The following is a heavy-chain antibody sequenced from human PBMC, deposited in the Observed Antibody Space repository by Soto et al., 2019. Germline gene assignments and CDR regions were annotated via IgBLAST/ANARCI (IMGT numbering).Heavy chain of an antibody. J-gene: IGHJ6*02. CDR2: IIPIFGTA. V-gene: IGHV1-69*13. CDR3: AAGYCSSTSCYKPDYYYYGMDV. Sequence: ASVKVSCKASGCTFSSYAISWVRQAPGQGLEWMGGIIPIFGTANYAQKFQGRVTITADESTSTAYMELSSLRSEDTAVYYCAAGYCSSTSCYKPDYYYYGMDVWGQGTTVTAP. CDR1: GCTFSSYA. D-gene: IGHD2-2*02.